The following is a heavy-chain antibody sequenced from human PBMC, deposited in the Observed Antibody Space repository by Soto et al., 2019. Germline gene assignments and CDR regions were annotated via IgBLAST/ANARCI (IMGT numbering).Heavy chain of an antibody. V-gene: IGHV5-51*01. D-gene: IGHD2-2*01. CDR2: IYPGDSDT. J-gene: IGHJ6*02. CDR3: ASANGRVPASQIMDV. Sequence: PGESLKISCKGSGYSFTSYWIGWVRQMPGKGLEWMGIIYPGDSDTRYSPSFQGQVTISADKSISTAYLQWSSLKASDTAMYYCASANGRVPASQIMDVWGQGTTVTVSS. CDR1: GYSFTSYW.